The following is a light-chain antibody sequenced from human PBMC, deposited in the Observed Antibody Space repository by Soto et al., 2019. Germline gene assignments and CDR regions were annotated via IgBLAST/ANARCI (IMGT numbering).Light chain of an antibody. J-gene: IGLJ1*01. CDR3: SSYTSSNTPYV. CDR1: SSDVGGYNF. CDR2: EVS. Sequence: QSALTQLASVSGSPGQSITISCTGTSSDVGGYNFVSWYQHHPGKAPKLMIYEVSHRPSGVSDRFSGSKSDNTASLTISGLQAEDEADYYCSSYTSSNTPYVFGTGTKVTVL. V-gene: IGLV2-14*01.